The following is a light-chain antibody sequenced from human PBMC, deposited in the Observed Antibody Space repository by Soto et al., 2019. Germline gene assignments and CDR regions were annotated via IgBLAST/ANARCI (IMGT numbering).Light chain of an antibody. Sequence: QSVLTQPPSASGTPGQRVAISCSGSSSNIGNTYVYWFQQHPGTAPKLLIYRNNQRPSGVPDRFSGSKSGTSASLAISGLRSEDEADYYCAAWDDSLSGWVFGGGTKRTVL. J-gene: IGLJ3*02. CDR2: RNN. CDR1: SSNIGNTY. CDR3: AAWDDSLSGWV. V-gene: IGLV1-47*01.